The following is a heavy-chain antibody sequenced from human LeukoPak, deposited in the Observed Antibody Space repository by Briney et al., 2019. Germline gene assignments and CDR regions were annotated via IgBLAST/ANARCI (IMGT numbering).Heavy chain of an antibody. CDR2: ISSSGSTI. CDR3: AKEKRQQWLAYYFDY. Sequence: GGSLRLSCAASGFTFRKHGMNWVRQAPGKGLEWVSYISSSGSTIYYADSVKGRFTISRDNSKNTLYLQMNSLRAEDTAVYYCAKEKRQQWLAYYFDYWGQGTLVTVSS. CDR1: GFTFRKHG. J-gene: IGHJ4*02. D-gene: IGHD6-19*01. V-gene: IGHV3-48*01.